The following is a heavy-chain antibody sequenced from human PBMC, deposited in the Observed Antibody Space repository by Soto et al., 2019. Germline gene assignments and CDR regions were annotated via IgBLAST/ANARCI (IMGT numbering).Heavy chain of an antibody. V-gene: IGHV4-59*01. CDR3: ARVKWFGEYGFDY. J-gene: IGHJ4*02. D-gene: IGHD3-10*01. CDR1: GGSISSYY. CDR2: MYYTGYT. Sequence: SETLSLTCTVSGGSISSYYWSWIRQPPGKGLEWIGYMYYTGYTNYNPSLKSRVTISVDTSKNQFSLNVSSVTAADTAVYYCARVKWFGEYGFDYWGQGTLVTVSS.